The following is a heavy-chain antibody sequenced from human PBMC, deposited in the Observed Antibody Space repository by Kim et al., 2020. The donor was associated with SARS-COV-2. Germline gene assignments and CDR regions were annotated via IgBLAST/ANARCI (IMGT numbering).Heavy chain of an antibody. V-gene: IGHV3-23*01. CDR3: AKRSGSSYYCIDY. D-gene: IGHD3-22*01. CDR2: ISGSGGNT. J-gene: IGHJ4*02. Sequence: GGSLRLSCAVSGFTFSSYGMSWVRQAPGKGLEWVSIISGSGGNTYYADSAEGRFSISRDNAKNTLYLQMNSLRDEDTAVYYCAKRSGSSYYCIDYWGQGTLVTVSS. CDR1: GFTFSSYG.